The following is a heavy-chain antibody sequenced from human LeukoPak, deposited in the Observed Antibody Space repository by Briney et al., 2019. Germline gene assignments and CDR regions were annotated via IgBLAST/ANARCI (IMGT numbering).Heavy chain of an antibody. V-gene: IGHV4-59*08. CDR3: ASTSGSSWQLAY. D-gene: IGHD6-13*01. CDR2: IYYSGST. Sequence: SETLSLTCTVSGGSISSYYWTWIRQPPGKGLEWIGYIYYSGSTEYNPSLKSRVSMSVDTSKNQFSLKLRTVTAADTAVYYCASTSGSSWQLAYWGQGTLVTVSS. J-gene: IGHJ4*02. CDR1: GGSISSYY.